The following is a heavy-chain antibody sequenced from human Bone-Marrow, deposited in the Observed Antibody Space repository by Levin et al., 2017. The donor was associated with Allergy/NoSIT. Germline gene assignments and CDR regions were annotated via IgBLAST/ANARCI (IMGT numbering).Heavy chain of an antibody. J-gene: IGHJ6*02. CDR2: ISKTGINT. CDR3: AKDALIEVAGGLYQYHGIDV. V-gene: IGHV3-23*01. CDR1: GFTFSTYA. Sequence: GGSLRLSCAASGFTFSTYAMSWVRQAPGKGLEWVSSISKTGINTHYADPEKGRSIISRDNSKNTPHLQMSSLRDEDTVIYFWAKDALIEVAGGLYQYHGIDVWGQGTTVTVSS. D-gene: IGHD6-19*01.